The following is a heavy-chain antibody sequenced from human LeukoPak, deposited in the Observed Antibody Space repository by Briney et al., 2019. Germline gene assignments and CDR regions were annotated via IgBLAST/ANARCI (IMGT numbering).Heavy chain of an antibody. J-gene: IGHJ5*02. D-gene: IGHD1-26*01. CDR3: ARRDPPYSARFDP. CDR2: IYHSGST. V-gene: IGHV4-38-2*01. Sequence: SETLSLTCAVSGYSISSAYYWGWIRQPPGKGLEWIANIYHSGSTYCNPSLKSRVTISVDTSKNQFSLELSSVTAADTAVYYRARRDPPYSARFDPWGQGTLVTVSS. CDR1: GYSISSAYY.